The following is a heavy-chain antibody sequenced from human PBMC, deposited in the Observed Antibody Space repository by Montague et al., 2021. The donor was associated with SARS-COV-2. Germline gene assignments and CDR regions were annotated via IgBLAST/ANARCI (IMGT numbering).Heavy chain of an antibody. CDR3: ARFETSKFYSSGMDV. D-gene: IGHD2-15*01. J-gene: IGHJ6*02. CDR1: GFTFSSIS. V-gene: IGHV3-21*01. Sequence: SLRLSCAASGFTFSSISMNWVRQAPGKRLEWVSSISSESAYIVYAESVRGRFTISRDNAQNLLYLQMNSLRAEDTVVYHCARFETSKFYSSGMDVWGQGTTVTVSS. CDR2: ISSESAYI.